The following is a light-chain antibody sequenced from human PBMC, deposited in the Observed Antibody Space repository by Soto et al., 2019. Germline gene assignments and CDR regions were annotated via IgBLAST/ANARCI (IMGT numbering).Light chain of an antibody. CDR2: DAS. CDR3: LQYNTYPYI. V-gene: IGKV1-17*03. J-gene: IGKJ2*01. CDR1: QGISHY. Sequence: DIQMSQSPSAMSASLGDRVTFTCRASQGISHYLAWFQQKPGEAPKSLIYDASTLQSGVPSRFSGSGSGTEFTLTISNLQPEDLATYYCLQYNTYPYIFGQGTKLEIQ.